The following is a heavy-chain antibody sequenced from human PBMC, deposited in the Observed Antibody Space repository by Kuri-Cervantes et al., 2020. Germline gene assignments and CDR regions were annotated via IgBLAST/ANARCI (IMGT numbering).Heavy chain of an antibody. Sequence: LSLTCAASGFTFSSYWMSWVRQAPGKGLEWVANIKQDGSEKYYVDSVKGRFTISRDNAKNSLYLQMNSLRDEDTAVYYCARGMVLLWFGELTGNWFDPWGQGTLVTVSS. CDR3: ARGMVLLWFGELTGNWFDP. J-gene: IGHJ5*02. D-gene: IGHD3-10*01. CDR1: GFTFSSYW. V-gene: IGHV3-7*01. CDR2: IKQDGSEK.